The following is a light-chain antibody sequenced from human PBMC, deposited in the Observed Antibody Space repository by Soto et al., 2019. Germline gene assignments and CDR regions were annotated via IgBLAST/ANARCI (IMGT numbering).Light chain of an antibody. V-gene: IGKV3-20*01. CDR2: GAS. Sequence: EIVITQSPAPLSLSPGERATLSCRASQTIDNTLAWYQRKPGQAPRLLIYGASSRATGIPDRFSGSGSGTDFTLTISRLEPEDFAVYYCQQYGSSPLFTLGPGTKVDIK. J-gene: IGKJ3*01. CDR3: QQYGSSPLFT. CDR1: QTIDNT.